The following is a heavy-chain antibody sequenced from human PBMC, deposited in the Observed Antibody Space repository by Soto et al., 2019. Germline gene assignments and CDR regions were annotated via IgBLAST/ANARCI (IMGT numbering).Heavy chain of an antibody. CDR3: ARHQSGYDYGLTHFDY. D-gene: IGHD5-12*01. J-gene: IGHJ4*02. Sequence: SETLSLTCNVSGGSFKSDFWSWIRQPPGKGLEWIGYIGYTGSTNYNPSLKSRVTISADTSKKQFSLRLRSVTAADTAVYYCARHQSGYDYGLTHFDYWGQGTLVTVSS. CDR1: GGSFKSDF. V-gene: IGHV4-59*08. CDR2: IGYTGST.